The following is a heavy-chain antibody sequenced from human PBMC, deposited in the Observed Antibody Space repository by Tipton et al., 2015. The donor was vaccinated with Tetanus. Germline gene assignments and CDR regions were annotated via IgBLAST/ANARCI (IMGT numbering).Heavy chain of an antibody. D-gene: IGHD3-22*01. J-gene: IGHJ6*02. CDR1: GGSISSGDYY. CDR3: ARGLSYYYDRSGYIYYYYYGMDV. Sequence: TLSLTCTVSGGSISSGDYYWSWIRQPPGKGLEWIGYIYYSGSTYYNPSLKSRVPISVDTSKNQFSLKLSSVTAADTAVYYCARGLSYYYDRSGYIYYYYYGMDVWGQGTTVTVSS. CDR2: IYYSGST. V-gene: IGHV4-30-4*01.